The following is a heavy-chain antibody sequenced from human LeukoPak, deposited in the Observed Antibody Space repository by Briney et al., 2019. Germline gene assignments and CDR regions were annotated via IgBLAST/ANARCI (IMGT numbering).Heavy chain of an antibody. V-gene: IGHV3-23*01. J-gene: IGHJ5*02. CDR2: IGGRGGST. CDR3: GKEGGA. CDR1: GFRFSDFT. Sequence: PGGSLRLSCAASGFRFSDFTMTWVRQAPGKGPEWVSAIGGRGGSTYYADSLEGRFTISRDNSKDMVYLQMNSLEVEDTATYYCGKEGGAWGQGTKVTVSS. D-gene: IGHD3-16*01.